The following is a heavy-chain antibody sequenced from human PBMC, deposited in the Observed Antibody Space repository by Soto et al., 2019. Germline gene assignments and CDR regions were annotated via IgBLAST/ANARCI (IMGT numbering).Heavy chain of an antibody. J-gene: IGHJ4*02. Sequence: QVQLLDSGGGVVQPGRSLRLTCVASGFTFSDYGMHWVRQAPGKGLEWVAVISNDGSEKYYADSLKDRFTISRDNSVNTLYLEVNSLTTEDTAVYYCAKALRGSSYYGPDDWGQGTLVTVSS. CDR3: AKALRGSSYYGPDD. CDR1: GFTFSDYG. V-gene: IGHV3-30*18. D-gene: IGHD1-26*01. CDR2: ISNDGSEK.